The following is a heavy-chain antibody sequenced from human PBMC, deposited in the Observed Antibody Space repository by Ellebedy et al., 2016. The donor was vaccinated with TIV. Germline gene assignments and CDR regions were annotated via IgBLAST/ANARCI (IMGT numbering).Heavy chain of an antibody. CDR2: IDPSSGNT. CDR3: ARVLGVYVGDY. V-gene: IGHV1-2*02. J-gene: IGHJ4*02. CDR1: GHTFTDYY. D-gene: IGHD3-10*01. Sequence: ASVKVSCKASGHTFTDYYIHWVRQAPGQGLEWMGWIDPSSGNTNYAQKFQGRLSLTRDTSISTAYMDLSGLRPDDTAVYFCARVLGVYVGDYWGQGTLVTVSS.